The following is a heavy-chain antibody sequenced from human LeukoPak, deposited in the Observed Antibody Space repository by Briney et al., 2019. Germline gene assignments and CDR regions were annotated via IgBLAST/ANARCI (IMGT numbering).Heavy chain of an antibody. D-gene: IGHD3-22*01. CDR2: IVVCSDNT. CDR1: GFTFTTSA. CDR3: VADPYYDASGPPRWFDP. V-gene: IGHV1-58*02. J-gene: IGHJ5*02. Sequence: SVKVSCKASGFTFTTSAMQWVRQARGQRLEGIGWIVVCSDNTNYAQKFQERVTITMDMPTSTAYMGLSSLRSDDTAVYYCVADPYYDASGPPRWFDPWGQGTLVTVSS.